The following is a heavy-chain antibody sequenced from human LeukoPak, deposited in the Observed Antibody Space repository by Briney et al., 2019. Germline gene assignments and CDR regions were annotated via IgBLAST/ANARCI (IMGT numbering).Heavy chain of an antibody. Sequence: PGGSLRLSCAASGFTVSGNYMSRVRQAPGRGLEWVSVIYGGGSTYYADSVKGRFTISRDNSKNTVSLQMDSLRAEDTAVYYCARDSPFGGTIVWGQGSLVTVSS. CDR2: IYGGGST. D-gene: IGHD3-16*02. CDR1: GFTVSGNY. V-gene: IGHV3-66*01. CDR3: ARDSPFGGTIV. J-gene: IGHJ4*02.